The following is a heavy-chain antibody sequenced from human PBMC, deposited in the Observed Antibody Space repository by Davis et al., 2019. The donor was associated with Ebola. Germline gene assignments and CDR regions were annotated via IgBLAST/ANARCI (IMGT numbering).Heavy chain of an antibody. D-gene: IGHD5-24*01. V-gene: IGHV5-51*01. Sequence: GESLKISCKGSGYSFTSYWIGWVRQMPGKGLEWMGIIYPGDSDTRYSPSFQGQVTISADKSISTAYLQWSSLKASDTAMYYCARAPRRWLQLAWVDYWGQGTLVTVSS. CDR2: IYPGDSDT. CDR3: ARAPRRWLQLAWVDY. J-gene: IGHJ4*02. CDR1: GYSFTSYW.